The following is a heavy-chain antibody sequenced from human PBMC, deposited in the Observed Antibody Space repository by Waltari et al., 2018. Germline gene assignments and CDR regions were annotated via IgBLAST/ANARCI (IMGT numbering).Heavy chain of an antibody. CDR2: IWFEARIS. CDR3: VRDSDYGGTLGGSPFDI. J-gene: IGHJ3*02. V-gene: IGHV3-33*01. CDR1: GFFFGRYG. D-gene: IGHD4-17*01. Sequence: QVQLVESGGCGVEPGRSLSVACSASGFFFGRYGWPWVGKRLGKGLGWMAVIWFEARISHYAESVKGLFTISRDNSKNPLTLQMNSLRAEDTAVYYCVRDSDYGGTLGGSPFDIWGQGTMVTVSS.